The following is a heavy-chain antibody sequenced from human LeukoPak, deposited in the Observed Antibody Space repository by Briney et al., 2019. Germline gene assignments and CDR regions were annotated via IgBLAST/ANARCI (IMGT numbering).Heavy chain of an antibody. CDR3: ARLRRGGSDY. V-gene: IGHV4-39*01. J-gene: IGHJ4*02. CDR1: GGSISSSSYY. Sequence: KPSETLSLTCTISGGSISSSSYYWGWIRQPPGKGLEWIGSLYYSGSTYYNPSLKSRVTISVDTSKLSLKLTSVTAADTAVYYCARLRRGGSDYWGQGTLVTVSS. CDR2: LYYSGST. D-gene: IGHD2-15*01.